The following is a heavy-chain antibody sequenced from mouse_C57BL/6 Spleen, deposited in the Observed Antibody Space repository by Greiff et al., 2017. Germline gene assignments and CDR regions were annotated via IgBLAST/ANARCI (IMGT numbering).Heavy chain of an antibody. D-gene: IGHD2-2*01. V-gene: IGHV1-64*01. Sequence: QVQLQQSGAELVKPGASVKLSCKASGYTFTSYWMHWVKQRPGQGLEWIGMIHPNSGSTNYNEKFKSKATLTVDKSSSTAYMQLSSLTSEDSAVYYCANYYGDDGFAYWGQGTLVTVSA. CDR3: ANYYGDDGFAY. J-gene: IGHJ3*01. CDR2: IHPNSGST. CDR1: GYTFTSYW.